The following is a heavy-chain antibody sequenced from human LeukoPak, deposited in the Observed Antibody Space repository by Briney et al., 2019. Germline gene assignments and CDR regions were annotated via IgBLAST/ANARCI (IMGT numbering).Heavy chain of an antibody. J-gene: IGHJ3*02. CDR3: ARVTSDAFDI. CDR2: LYYTSSS. CDR1: GGSVSSGTYY. Sequence: SETLSLTCTVSGGSVSSGTYYWSWIRQPPGKGLEWIGYLYYTSSSNYNPSLKSRVTMSRDTSKNQFSLKLMFVTAADTAVYYCARVTSDAFDIWGLGTVVTVSS. V-gene: IGHV4-61*01.